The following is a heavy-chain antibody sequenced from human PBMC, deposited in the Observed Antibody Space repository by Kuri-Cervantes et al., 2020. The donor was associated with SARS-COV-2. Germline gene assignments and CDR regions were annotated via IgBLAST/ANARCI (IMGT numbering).Heavy chain of an antibody. D-gene: IGHD2-2*02. CDR2: INPNSGGT. Sequence: ASVKVSCKASGYTFTGCYMHWVRQAPGQGLEWMGWINPNSGGTNYAQKFQGRVTMTRDTSISTAYMELSRLRSDDTAVYYCARTPLYCSSTSCYTEAFDYWGQGTLVTVSS. CDR3: ARTPLYCSSTSCYTEAFDY. CDR1: GYTFTGCY. J-gene: IGHJ4*02. V-gene: IGHV1-2*02.